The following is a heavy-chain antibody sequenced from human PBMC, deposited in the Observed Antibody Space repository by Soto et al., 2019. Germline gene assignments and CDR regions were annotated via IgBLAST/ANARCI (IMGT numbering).Heavy chain of an antibody. V-gene: IGHV4-34*01. CDR1: GGSFSGYY. CDR2: INHSGST. J-gene: IGHJ6*02. Sequence: PSETLSLTCAVYGGSFSGYYWSWIRQPPGKGLEWIGEINHSGSTNYKPSLKSRVTISVDTSKNQFSLKLSSVTAADTAVYYCARGDFSSSSPYYYYGMDVWGQGTTVTVSS. D-gene: IGHD6-6*01. CDR3: ARGDFSSSSPYYYYGMDV.